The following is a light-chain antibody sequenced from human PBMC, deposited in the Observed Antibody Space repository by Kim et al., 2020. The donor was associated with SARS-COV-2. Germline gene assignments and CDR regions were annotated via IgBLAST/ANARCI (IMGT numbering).Light chain of an antibody. V-gene: IGKV3-20*01. CDR1: QSVNSNY. CDR2: GAS. Sequence: LCPGERATLSCRASQSVNSNYLAWYQQRPGQAPRLLIYGASSRATGIPDRISGSGSGTDFTLTISRLEPEDFAVYYCQQYGTSPTSFGQGTKLEI. J-gene: IGKJ2*01. CDR3: QQYGTSPTS.